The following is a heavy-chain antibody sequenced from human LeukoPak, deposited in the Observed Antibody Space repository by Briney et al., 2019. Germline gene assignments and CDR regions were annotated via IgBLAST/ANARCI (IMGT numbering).Heavy chain of an antibody. Sequence: ASVKVSCKASGYIFTNHGISWVRQAPGQGLEWMGGIIPIFGTANYAQKFQGRVTITTDESTSTAYMELSSLRSEDTAVYYCARGRPVNYWGQGTLVTVSS. CDR2: IIPIFGTA. J-gene: IGHJ4*02. CDR1: GYIFTNHG. V-gene: IGHV1-69*05. D-gene: IGHD3-16*02. CDR3: ARGRPVNY.